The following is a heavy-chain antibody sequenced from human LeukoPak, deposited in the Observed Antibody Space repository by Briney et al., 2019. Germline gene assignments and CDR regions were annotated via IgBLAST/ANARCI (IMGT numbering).Heavy chain of an antibody. D-gene: IGHD3-3*01. CDR2: IYYSGST. V-gene: IGHV4-59*01. CDR1: GGSISSYY. J-gene: IGHJ4*02. Sequence: MSSETLSLTCTVSGGSISSYYWSWIRQPPGKGLEWIGYIYYSGSTNYNPSLKSRVTIPVDTSKNQFSLKLSSVTAADTAVYYCARDGGFLEIWGQGTLVTVSS. CDR3: ARDGGFLEI.